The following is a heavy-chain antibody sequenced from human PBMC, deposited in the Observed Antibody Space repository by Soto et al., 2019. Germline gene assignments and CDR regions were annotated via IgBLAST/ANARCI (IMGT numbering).Heavy chain of an antibody. V-gene: IGHV1-8*02. Sequence: ASVKVSCKAPGDTFTSYYLNWVRQATGQGLEWMGWMNPNTGNTGYAQPFRGRITMTRNTSITTAYMELSSLTSEDTAVYFCARRKERSGPYYLDYWGQGTLVTVSS. D-gene: IGHD6-25*01. CDR1: GDTFTSYY. CDR3: ARRKERSGPYYLDY. CDR2: MNPNTGNT. J-gene: IGHJ4*02.